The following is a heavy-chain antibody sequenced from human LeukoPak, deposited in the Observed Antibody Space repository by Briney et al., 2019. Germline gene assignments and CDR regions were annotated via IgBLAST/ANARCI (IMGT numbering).Heavy chain of an antibody. CDR3: ARVGTMFHFDY. CDR1: GYTFTSYY. Sequence: GASVKVSCKASGYTFTSYYMHWVRQAPGQGLEWMGVINPSGGSTSYAQKFQGRVTMTRDTSTSTVYMELSSLRSEDTAVYYCARVGTMFHFDYWGQGTLVTVSS. D-gene: IGHD3-10*02. V-gene: IGHV1-46*01. CDR2: INPSGGST. J-gene: IGHJ4*02.